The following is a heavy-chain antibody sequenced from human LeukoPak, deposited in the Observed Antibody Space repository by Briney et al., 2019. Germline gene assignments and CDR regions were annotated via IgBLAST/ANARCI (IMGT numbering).Heavy chain of an antibody. V-gene: IGHV3-9*01. CDR2: ISWNSGSI. J-gene: IGHJ4*02. Sequence: RRSLRLSCADPGFTFDDYAMHWVRQAPGKGLEWVSGISWNSGSIDYADSVKGRFTISRDNAKSSLYLQMNSLRAEDTALYYCAKAPSSYGSGSYDYWGQGTLVTVSS. CDR3: AKAPSSYGSGSYDY. CDR1: GFTFDDYA. D-gene: IGHD3-10*01.